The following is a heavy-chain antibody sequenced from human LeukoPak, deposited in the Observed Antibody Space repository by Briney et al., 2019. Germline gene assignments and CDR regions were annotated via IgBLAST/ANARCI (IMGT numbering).Heavy chain of an antibody. D-gene: IGHD3-10*01. Sequence: GGSLRLSCAASGFTFSSYAMSWVRQAPGKGLEWVSAISGSGGSTYYADSVKGRFTISRDNSKNTLYLQTNSLRAEDTAVYYCAKAPIFGELGDYWGQGTLVTVSS. V-gene: IGHV3-23*01. CDR2: ISGSGGST. CDR3: AKAPIFGELGDY. CDR1: GFTFSSYA. J-gene: IGHJ4*02.